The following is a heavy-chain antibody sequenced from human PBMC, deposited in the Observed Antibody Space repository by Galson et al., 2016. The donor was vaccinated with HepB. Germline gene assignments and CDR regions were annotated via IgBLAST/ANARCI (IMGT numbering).Heavy chain of an antibody. CDR1: ENSFTNRW. J-gene: IGHJ5*02. D-gene: IGHD6-13*01. CDR2: IYLGDSDV. Sequence: QSGAEVKKPGESLKISCRGSENSFTNRWIGWVRQMPGKGLEWMGIIYLGDSDVSYSPSFQGQVTISVDKSTTTAYLQWSSLQASDTAIYYCATHQYGGTLAGPWGQGTLVTVSS. V-gene: IGHV5-51*01. CDR3: ATHQYGGTLAGP.